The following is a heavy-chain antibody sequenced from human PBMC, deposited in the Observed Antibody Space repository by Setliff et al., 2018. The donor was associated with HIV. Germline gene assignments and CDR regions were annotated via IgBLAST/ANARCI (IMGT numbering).Heavy chain of an antibody. V-gene: IGHV4-30-4*08. CDR3: ARVPFTTGFDY. J-gene: IGHJ4*02. D-gene: IGHD3-3*01. CDR2: IDYSGSA. Sequence: SETLSLTCAVSGVSITSATYYWSWIRHSPGKGLEWIGYIDYSGSAFYNPSLRSRVTISVDTSKNHFSLKLSSVTAADTAVFYCARVPFTTGFDYWGQGILVTVSS. CDR1: GVSITSATYY.